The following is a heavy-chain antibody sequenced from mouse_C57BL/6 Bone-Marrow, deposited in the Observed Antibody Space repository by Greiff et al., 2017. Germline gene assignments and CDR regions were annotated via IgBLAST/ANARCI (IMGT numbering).Heavy chain of an antibody. J-gene: IGHJ2*01. CDR1: GYTFTSYW. D-gene: IGHD2-3*01. V-gene: IGHV1-74*01. CDR2: IHPSDSDT. CDR3: AIARPMDDYCDY. Sequence: QVQLKQPGAELVKPGASVKVSCKASGYTFTSYWMNWVKQRPGQGLEWIGRIHPSDSDTNYNQKFKGKATLTVDNSSSTAYMQLSSLPSEASAVXDCAIARPMDDYCDYWGQGTTRTVSS.